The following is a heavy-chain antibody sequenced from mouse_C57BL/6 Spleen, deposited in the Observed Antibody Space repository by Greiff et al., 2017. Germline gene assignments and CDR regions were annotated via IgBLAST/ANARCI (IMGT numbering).Heavy chain of an antibody. Sequence: EVKLQESGPGLVKPSQSLSLTCSVTGYSITSGYYWNWIRQFPGNKLEWMGYISYDGSNNYNPSLKNRISITRDTSKNQFFLKLNSVTTEDTATYYCARAGYGSRAWFAYWGQGTLVTVSA. V-gene: IGHV3-6*01. CDR1: GYSITSGYY. D-gene: IGHD1-1*01. CDR2: ISYDGSN. CDR3: ARAGYGSRAWFAY. J-gene: IGHJ3*01.